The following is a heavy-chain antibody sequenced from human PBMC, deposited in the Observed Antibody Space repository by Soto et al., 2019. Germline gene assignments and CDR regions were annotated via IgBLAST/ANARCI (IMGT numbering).Heavy chain of an antibody. CDR1: GFTFSSYA. CDR2: ISYDGSNK. Sequence: QVQLVKSGGGVVQPGRSLRLSCAASGFTFSSYAMHWVRQAPGKGLEWVAVISYDGSNKYYADSVKGRFTISRDNSKNTLYLQMNSLRAEDTAVYYCAREDIVLVPAAPHLLYYYYGMDVWGQGTTVTVSS. CDR3: AREDIVLVPAAPHLLYYYYGMDV. V-gene: IGHV3-30-3*01. J-gene: IGHJ6*02. D-gene: IGHD2-2*01.